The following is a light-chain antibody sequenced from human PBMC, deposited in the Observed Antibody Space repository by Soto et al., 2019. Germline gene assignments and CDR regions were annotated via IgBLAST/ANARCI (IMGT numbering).Light chain of an antibody. CDR1: QGVSSY. J-gene: IGKJ5*01. V-gene: IGKV1-9*01. Sequence: DILMTQSPSTLSASIADRVTITCRASQGVSSYLAWYQQKPGKDPKLLIYAESTLHSGVPSRFSGSGSGTDFTLTISSLQPEEFATYDCQMLNSYAITLGQGTRLEIK. CDR3: QMLNSYAIT. CDR2: AES.